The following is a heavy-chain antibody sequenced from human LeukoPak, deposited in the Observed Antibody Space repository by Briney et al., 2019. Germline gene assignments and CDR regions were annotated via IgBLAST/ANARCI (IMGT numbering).Heavy chain of an antibody. V-gene: IGHV3-9*01. D-gene: IGHD2-2*01. J-gene: IGHJ5*02. Sequence: GGSLRLSCAASGFTFDDYAMHWVRQAPGKGLEWVSGISWNSGSIGYADSVKGRFTISRDNAKNSLYLQMNSLRAEDTALYYCAKDQYQLLGFAPWGQGTLVTVSS. CDR2: ISWNSGSI. CDR1: GFTFDDYA. CDR3: AKDQYQLLGFAP.